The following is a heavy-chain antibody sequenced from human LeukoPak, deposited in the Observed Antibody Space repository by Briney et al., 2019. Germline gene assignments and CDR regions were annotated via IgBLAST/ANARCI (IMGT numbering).Heavy chain of an antibody. CDR1: GFTFSSYG. Sequence: GGSLRLSCAASGFTFSSYGMHWVRQAPGKGLEWVAVIWYDGSNKYYADSVKGRFTISRDNSKNTLYLQMNSLRAEDTAVYYCARAGPQRGYDNIDYRGQGTLVTVSS. J-gene: IGHJ4*02. V-gene: IGHV3-33*01. CDR3: ARAGPQRGYDNIDY. D-gene: IGHD5-12*01. CDR2: IWYDGSNK.